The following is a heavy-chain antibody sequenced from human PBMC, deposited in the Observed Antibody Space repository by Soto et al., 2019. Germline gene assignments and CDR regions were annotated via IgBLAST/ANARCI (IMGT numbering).Heavy chain of an antibody. CDR2: INSDGSST. Sequence: PGGSLRLSCAASGFTFSSYWMHWVRQAPGKGLVWVSRINSDGSSTSYADSVKGRFTISRDNAKNTLYLQMNSLRAEDTAVYYCARILADDYGDYEDNWFDPWGQGTLVTVSS. V-gene: IGHV3-74*01. J-gene: IGHJ5*02. CDR3: ARILADDYGDYEDNWFDP. CDR1: GFTFSSYW. D-gene: IGHD4-17*01.